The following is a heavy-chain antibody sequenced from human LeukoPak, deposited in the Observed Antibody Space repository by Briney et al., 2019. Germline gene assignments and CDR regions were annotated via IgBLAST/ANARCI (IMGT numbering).Heavy chain of an antibody. D-gene: IGHD5-18*01. CDR3: ARDWVDTAMDPTSSFDY. V-gene: IGHV1-46*01. Sequence: ASVKVSCKASGYTFTGYYMHWVRQAPGQGLEWMGWINPSGGSTSYAQKFQGRVTMTRDTSTSTVYMELSSLRSEDTAVYYCARDWVDTAMDPTSSFDYWGQGTLVTVSS. CDR1: GYTFTGYY. J-gene: IGHJ4*02. CDR2: INPSGGST.